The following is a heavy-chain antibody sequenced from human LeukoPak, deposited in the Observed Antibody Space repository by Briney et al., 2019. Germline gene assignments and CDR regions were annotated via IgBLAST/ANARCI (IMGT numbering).Heavy chain of an antibody. CDR2: INHSGST. CDR1: GDSVSSYY. D-gene: IGHD3-3*01. J-gene: IGHJ4*02. CDR3: ARRQEELRFLEWLLPFDY. V-gene: IGHV4-34*01. Sequence: SETLSLTCTVSGDSVSSYYWSWIRQPPGKGLEWIGEINHSGSTNYNPSLKSRVTISVDTSKNQFSLKLSSVTAADTAVYYCARRQEELRFLEWLLPFDYWGQGTLVTVSS.